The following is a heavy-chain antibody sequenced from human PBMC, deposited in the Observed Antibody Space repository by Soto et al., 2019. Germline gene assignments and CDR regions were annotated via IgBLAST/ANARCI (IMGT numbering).Heavy chain of an antibody. D-gene: IGHD4-17*01. CDR2: ISWDGGST. J-gene: IGHJ6*02. Sequence: EVQLVESGGVVVQPGGSLRLSCAASGFTFDDYTMHWVRQAPGKGLEWVSLISWDGGSTYYADSVKGRFTISRDNSKNSLYLQMNSLRTEDTALYYCAKDRDGDYYYYGMDVWGQGTTVTVSS. V-gene: IGHV3-43*01. CDR3: AKDRDGDYYYYGMDV. CDR1: GFTFDDYT.